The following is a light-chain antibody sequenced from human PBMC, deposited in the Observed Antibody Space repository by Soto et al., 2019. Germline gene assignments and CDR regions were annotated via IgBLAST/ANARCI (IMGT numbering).Light chain of an antibody. Sequence: DIQMTQSPSSLSASVGDRVTITCRASQSIGSHLNWYQQKPGIAPKLLINGASSLQSGVPSRFSGSGSGTDFTLTISSVQPEDFVTYYCQQTYNSPRTFGQGTKVEIK. V-gene: IGKV1-39*01. CDR2: GAS. CDR1: QSIGSH. J-gene: IGKJ1*01. CDR3: QQTYNSPRT.